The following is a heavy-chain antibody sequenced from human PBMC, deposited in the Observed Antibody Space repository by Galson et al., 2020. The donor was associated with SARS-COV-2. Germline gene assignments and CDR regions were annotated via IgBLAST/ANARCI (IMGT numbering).Heavy chain of an antibody. D-gene: IGHD4-4*01. V-gene: IGHV3-23*01. CDR3: AKREAYTYYYGMDV. CDR1: GFTFSSYA. Sequence: GGSLRLSCAASGFTFSSYAMSWVRQAPGKGLEWVSSISGGGGSTYYADSVKGRFTISRDNSKNTLYVQMNSLRAEDTAVYYCAKREAYTYYYGMDVWGQGTTVTVSS. CDR2: ISGGGGST. J-gene: IGHJ6*02.